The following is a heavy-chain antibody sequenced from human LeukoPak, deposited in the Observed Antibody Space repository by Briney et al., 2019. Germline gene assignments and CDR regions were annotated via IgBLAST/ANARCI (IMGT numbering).Heavy chain of an antibody. CDR3: ARVPIRGGDY. Sequence: GGSLRLSCAASGFAFGSTWMTWVRQAPGKGLEWVASIKQDGTEKNYMDFVKGRFTISRDNAKNLLSLQMNSLRAEDTAVYYCARVPIRGGDYWGQGTLVTVSS. D-gene: IGHD3-16*01. CDR1: GFAFGSTW. J-gene: IGHJ4*02. V-gene: IGHV3-7*03. CDR2: IKQDGTEK.